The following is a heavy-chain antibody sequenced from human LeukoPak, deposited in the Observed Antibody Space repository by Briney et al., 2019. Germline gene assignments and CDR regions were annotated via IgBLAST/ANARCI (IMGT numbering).Heavy chain of an antibody. CDR3: TRNVGWYSHDS. CDR2: IYGSGST. D-gene: IGHD6-19*01. Sequence: SETLSLTCTVSGDSLSSHYWSWIRQPPGKGLEWIGYIYGSGSTHYDPSLRSRVTISEDTSKNQFSLKLTSVTAADTAVYYCTRNVGWYSHDSWGQGTLVTVSS. J-gene: IGHJ4*02. CDR1: GDSLSSHY. V-gene: IGHV4-59*08.